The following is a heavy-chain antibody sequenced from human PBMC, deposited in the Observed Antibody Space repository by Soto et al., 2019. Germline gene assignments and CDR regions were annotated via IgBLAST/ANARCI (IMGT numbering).Heavy chain of an antibody. Sequence: PSETLSLTCTVSGGSISSGDYYWSWIRQPPGKGLEWIGGYSGFTNYNPSLESRATITVDHSKNQFFLTLRSVTAADTAVYYCARDYGDYSFFFDYWGQGALVTVS. D-gene: IGHD4-17*01. J-gene: IGHJ4*02. CDR1: GGSISSGDYY. V-gene: IGHV4-61*08. CDR3: ARDYGDYSFFFDY. CDR2: YSGFT.